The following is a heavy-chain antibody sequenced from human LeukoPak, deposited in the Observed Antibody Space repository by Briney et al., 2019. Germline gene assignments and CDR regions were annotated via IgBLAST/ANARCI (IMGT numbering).Heavy chain of an antibody. CDR2: INHSGST. D-gene: IGHD3-10*01. J-gene: IGHJ5*02. CDR3: ASFYVDYGS. CDR1: GDSISSDY. Sequence: SETLSLTCTVSGDSISSDYWSWIRQPPGKGLEWIGEINHSGSTNYNPSLKSRVIISVDTSKNQFSLKLSTVTAADTAVYYCASFYVDYGSWGQGTLVTVSS. V-gene: IGHV4-34*01.